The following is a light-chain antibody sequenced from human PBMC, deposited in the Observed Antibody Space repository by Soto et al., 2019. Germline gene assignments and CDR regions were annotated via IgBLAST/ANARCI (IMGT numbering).Light chain of an antibody. CDR1: SSNIGSNT. Sequence: QSVLTQPPSASGTPGQRVTMSCSGSSSNIGSNTVNWYQQLPGTAPKLLNYDNNQRPSGVPDRFSGSKSGTSASLAISGLQSEDEADYYCAAWDGSLNVVVFGGGTKLTVL. V-gene: IGLV1-44*01. CDR3: AAWDGSLNVVV. CDR2: DNN. J-gene: IGLJ2*01.